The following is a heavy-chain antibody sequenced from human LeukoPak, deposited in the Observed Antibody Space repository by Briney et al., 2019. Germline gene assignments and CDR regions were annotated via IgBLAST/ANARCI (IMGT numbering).Heavy chain of an antibody. J-gene: IGHJ4*02. V-gene: IGHV1-18*01. CDR2: TSTYNGDT. Sequence: ASVKVSCKASGYTFTTYGISWLRQAPGQGLEWIVWTSTYNGDTNYAQKLQGRVTLTTDTSTSTVYMELRSLRSDDTAVYYCARRGSVETPMSNWEWWYWGQGTLVTVSS. CDR3: ARRGSVETPMSNWEWWY. CDR1: GYTFTTYG. D-gene: IGHD5-18*01.